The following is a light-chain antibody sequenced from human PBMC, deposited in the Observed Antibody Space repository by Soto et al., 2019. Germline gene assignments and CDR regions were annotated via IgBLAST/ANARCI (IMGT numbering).Light chain of an antibody. J-gene: IGKJ4*01. CDR3: QKYNSAPLT. CDR2: GAS. V-gene: IGKV3-20*01. Sequence: EIVLTQSPGTLSLSPGERATLSCRASQSGSGSYLAWYQQKPGQAPRLLISGASRRATGIPDRFSGSGSGTDFTLTISSLQPEDVAAYYCQKYNSAPLTFGGGTKVEIK. CDR1: QSGSGSY.